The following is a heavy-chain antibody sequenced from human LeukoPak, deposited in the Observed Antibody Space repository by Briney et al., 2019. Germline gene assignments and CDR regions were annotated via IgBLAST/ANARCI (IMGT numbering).Heavy chain of an antibody. CDR3: ARDLSSSGWYATLDY. CDR2: ISSSGSTI. V-gene: IGHV3-48*03. CDR1: GFTFSSYE. J-gene: IGHJ4*02. Sequence: PGGSLRLSCAASGFTFSSYEMNWVRQAPGKGLEWVSYISSSGSTIYYADSVKGRFTISRDNAKNSLYLQMNSLRAEDTAVYYCARDLSSSGWYATLDYWGQGTLVTVSS. D-gene: IGHD6-19*01.